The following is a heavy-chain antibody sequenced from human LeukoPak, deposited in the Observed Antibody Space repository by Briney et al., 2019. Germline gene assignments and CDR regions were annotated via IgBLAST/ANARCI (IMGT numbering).Heavy chain of an antibody. CDR3: ARKSGSSGYPLDN. CDR1: GFSFSSYS. Sequence: GGSLRLSCAASGFSFSSYSMNWVRQAPGKGLEWVSYITSSSSAMHYADAVKGRFAISRDNAKNSLYLQMNCLRAEDTALYYCARKSGSSGYPLDNWGQGTLVTVSS. J-gene: IGHJ4*02. V-gene: IGHV3-48*01. D-gene: IGHD3-22*01. CDR2: ITSSSSAM.